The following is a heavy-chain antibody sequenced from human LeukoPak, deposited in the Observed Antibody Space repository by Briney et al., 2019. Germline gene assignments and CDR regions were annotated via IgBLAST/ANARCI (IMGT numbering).Heavy chain of an antibody. CDR2: IRYDGSDK. V-gene: IGHV3-30*02. D-gene: IGHD3-10*01. Sequence: PGGSLRLSCAASGFTFSSYGMHWVRQAPGKGLEWVAFIRYDGSDKYYADSVKGRFTISRDNSKNTLYLQMNSLRAEDTAVYYCAKDQFVYHYGSGSYPPVFDYWGQGTLVTVSS. CDR1: GFTFSSYG. J-gene: IGHJ4*02. CDR3: AKDQFVYHYGSGSYPPVFDY.